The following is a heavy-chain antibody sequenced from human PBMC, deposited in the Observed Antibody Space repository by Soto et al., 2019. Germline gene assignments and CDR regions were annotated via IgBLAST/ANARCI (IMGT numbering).Heavy chain of an antibody. D-gene: IGHD3-22*01. CDR1: GFTFSSYG. J-gene: IGHJ3*02. V-gene: IGHV3-33*01. CDR2: IWYDGSNK. CDR3: ARGRGGDFDSSQAFDI. Sequence: QVQLVESGGGVVQPGRSLRLSCAASGFTFSSYGMHWVRQAPGKGLEWVAVIWYDGSNKYYADSVKGRFTISRDNSKNTLDLEMNSLRGGDTAVYYWARGRGGDFDSSQAFDIWGQGTMVTVSS.